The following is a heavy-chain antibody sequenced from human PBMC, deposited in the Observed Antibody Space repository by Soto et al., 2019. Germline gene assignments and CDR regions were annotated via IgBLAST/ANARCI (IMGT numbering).Heavy chain of an antibody. J-gene: IGHJ2*01. V-gene: IGHV4-59*01. CDR1: GGSISSYY. D-gene: IGHD6-19*01. Sequence: QVQLQESGPGLVKPSETLSLTCTVSGGSISSYYWSWIRQPPGKGLEWIGYIYYSGSTNNNPSLKSRVTISVDTSKDQFSLKLSSVTDADTAVYYCARGYSSGDWYFDLWGRGTLVTVSS. CDR2: IYYSGST. CDR3: ARGYSSGDWYFDL.